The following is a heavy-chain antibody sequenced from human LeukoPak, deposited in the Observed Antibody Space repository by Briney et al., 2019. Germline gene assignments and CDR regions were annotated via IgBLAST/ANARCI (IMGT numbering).Heavy chain of an antibody. Sequence: SETLSLTCAVYGASFSYDYLSWIRQAPGKGLEWIGEINHSGTSTYNPSLKSRVTLSAEKSKSRFSLRLASVTVGDRAVYYCAKGVWAPRFDSWGQGTLVTVSS. V-gene: IGHV4-34*01. CDR2: INHSGTS. CDR3: AKGVWAPRFDS. J-gene: IGHJ5*01. D-gene: IGHD7-27*01. CDR1: GASFSYDY.